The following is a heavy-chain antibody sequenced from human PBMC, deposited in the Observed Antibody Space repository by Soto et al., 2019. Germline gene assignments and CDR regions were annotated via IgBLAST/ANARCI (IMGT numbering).Heavy chain of an antibody. Sequence: SETLSLTCTVSGGSISSSSYYWGWIRQPPGKGLEWIGNFYYSGNTYYSPSLKSRVSISVDTSKNQFSLKLTSVTAADTAVYYCARLYGDYYYYMDVWGKGTTVTVSS. CDR1: GGSISSSSYY. CDR2: FYYSGNT. J-gene: IGHJ6*03. CDR3: ARLYGDYYYYMDV. D-gene: IGHD4-17*01. V-gene: IGHV4-39*01.